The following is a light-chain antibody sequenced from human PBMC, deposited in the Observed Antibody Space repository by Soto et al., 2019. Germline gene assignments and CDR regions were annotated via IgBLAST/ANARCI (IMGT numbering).Light chain of an antibody. CDR3: AAWDDSLNGHGV. CDR2: YDD. Sequence: QSVLTQPPSVSAAPRQRVTISCSGSSSNIGNNAVNWYQQLPGKAPKLLIYYDDLLPSGVSDRFSGSKSGTSASLAISGLQSEDEADYYCAAWDDSLNGHGVFGGGTKLTVL. J-gene: IGLJ3*02. CDR1: SSNIGNNA. V-gene: IGLV1-36*01.